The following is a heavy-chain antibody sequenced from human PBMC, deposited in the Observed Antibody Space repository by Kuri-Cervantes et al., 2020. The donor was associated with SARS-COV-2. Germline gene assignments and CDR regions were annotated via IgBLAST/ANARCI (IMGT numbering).Heavy chain of an antibody. CDR2: TRNKANSYTT. D-gene: IGHD4-23*01. J-gene: IGHJ4*02. CDR1: GFTFSDHY. Sequence: GGSLRLSCAASGFTFSDHYMDWVRQAPGKGLEWVGRTRNKANSYTTEYADSVKGRFTISRDNAKNSLYLQMNSLRAEDTAVYYYATPAPEYGGNSGGWVFWGQGTLVTVSS. CDR3: ATPAPEYGGNSGGWVF. V-gene: IGHV3-72*01.